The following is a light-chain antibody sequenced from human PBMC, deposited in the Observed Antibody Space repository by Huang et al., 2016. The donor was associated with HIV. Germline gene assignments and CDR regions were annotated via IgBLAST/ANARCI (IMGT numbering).Light chain of an antibody. CDR2: GAS. J-gene: IGKJ3*01. Sequence: EIVMTQSPATLSVSPGERATLSCRASQNIGDNLTWYQHKPGQAPGLLLYGASTRATGIPPRFSGSGSGTEFTLTISGLESEDFAVYYCQQFNNWPPRFTFGPGTTVDVK. V-gene: IGKV3-15*01. CDR3: QQFNNWPPRFT. CDR1: QNIGDN.